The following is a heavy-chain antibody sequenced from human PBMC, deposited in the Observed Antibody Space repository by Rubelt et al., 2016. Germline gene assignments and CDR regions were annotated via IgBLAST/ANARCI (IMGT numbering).Heavy chain of an antibody. CDR1: GFTFSDHA. J-gene: IGHJ4*02. CDR3: ARDPADSGRYHHVDY. D-gene: IGHD1-26*01. V-gene: IGHV3-30*04. Sequence: VQLLESGGGVVQPGTSLRLSCVASGFTFSDHAMHWVRQAPGRGLEWVALISFDGTNEYYADSVKGRFTISRDNSKNTRYLQMNSLRDEDTAVYYWARDPADSGRYHHVDYWGQGTLLTASS. CDR2: ISFDGTNE.